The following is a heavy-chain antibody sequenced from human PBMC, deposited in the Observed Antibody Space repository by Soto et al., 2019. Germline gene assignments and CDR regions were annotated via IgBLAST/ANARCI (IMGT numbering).Heavy chain of an antibody. CDR2: IYYSGST. Sequence: TSETLSLTCTVSGGSISSYYWSWIRQPPGKGLEWIGYIYYSGSTNYNPSLKSRVTISVDTSKNQFSLKLSSVTAADTAVYYCARGSWYCSGGSCYSGAFDIWGQGTMVTVSS. V-gene: IGHV4-59*01. D-gene: IGHD2-15*01. J-gene: IGHJ3*02. CDR1: GGSISSYY. CDR3: ARGSWYCSGGSCYSGAFDI.